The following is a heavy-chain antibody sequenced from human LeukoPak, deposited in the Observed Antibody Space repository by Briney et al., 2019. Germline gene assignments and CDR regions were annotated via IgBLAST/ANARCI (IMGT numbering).Heavy chain of an antibody. CDR2: TSDRGDYT. D-gene: IGHD1-7*01. J-gene: IGHJ4*02. Sequence: GGSLRLSCAASGFTFSSYDMSWVRQAPGKGLEWVSGTSDRGDYTYYADSVKGRFTISRDSSKNTLFLQMNSLRAEDTALYFCARKAQYNGHYPLDYWGQGTLVTVSS. CDR1: GFTFSSYD. V-gene: IGHV3-23*01. CDR3: ARKAQYNGHYPLDY.